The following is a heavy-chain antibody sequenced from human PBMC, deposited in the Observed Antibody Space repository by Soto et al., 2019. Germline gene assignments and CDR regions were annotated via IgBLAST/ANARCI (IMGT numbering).Heavy chain of an antibody. CDR2: LSHTGNT. CDR3: VLFVEADALSDA. CDR1: GGSFSAYY. D-gene: IGHD2-15*01. Sequence: QVQLQQWGAGLLRPSETLSLTCAVYGGSFSAYYWNWIRQPPGMGLEWIGDLSHTGNTKYNPSLKSRLTISLDTSKRQFSLQLRSVTAADTAMYYCVLFVEADALSDAWAQGTLVSVSS. J-gene: IGHJ5*02. V-gene: IGHV4-34*01.